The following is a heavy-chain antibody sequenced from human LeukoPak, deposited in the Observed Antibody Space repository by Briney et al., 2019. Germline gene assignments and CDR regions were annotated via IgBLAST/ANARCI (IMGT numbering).Heavy chain of an antibody. V-gene: IGHV3-30*02. J-gene: IGHJ4*02. D-gene: IGHD5-12*01. CDR1: GFTFSNYD. CDR2: IRYDGTTK. CDR3: TRGYAGIDY. Sequence: LPGGSLRLSCGASGFTFSNYDINWVRQAPGKGLEWVAFIRYDGTTKYYADSVKGRFTVSRDNAKNTLYLQMNSLRAEDTAVYYCTRGYAGIDYWGQGTLVTVSS.